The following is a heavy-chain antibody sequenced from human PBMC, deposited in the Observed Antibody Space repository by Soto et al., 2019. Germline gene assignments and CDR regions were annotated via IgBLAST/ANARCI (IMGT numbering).Heavy chain of an antibody. V-gene: IGHV1-3*01. D-gene: IGHD3-22*01. J-gene: IGHJ5*02. CDR3: ARGDDITGYYTALFDP. Sequence: GASVKVSCKATGYIYTSYVIHWVRQAPVQSLEWMGWINAGNSDTQYSQKLQGRVTITRDTSATTAYMELSSLGPEDTAVYYCARGDDITGYYTALFDPWGQGTLVTVSS. CDR2: INAGNSDT. CDR1: GYIYTSYV.